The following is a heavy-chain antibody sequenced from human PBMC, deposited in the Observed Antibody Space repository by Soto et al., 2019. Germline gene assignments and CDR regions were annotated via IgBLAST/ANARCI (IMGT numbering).Heavy chain of an antibody. D-gene: IGHD3-3*01. J-gene: IGHJ3*01. CDR1: GFTFSSYA. V-gene: IGHV3-23*01. CDR2: ISGNGFTT. Sequence: EMQLLESGGDLVQPGGSLRLSCAASGFTFSSYAMTWVRQAPGKALEYISAISGNGFTTYNADSMKGRFTISRDNSKNTLFLQMNSLRPEDTAVYYCAKDRDEFGMVDAFNVWGQGTMVTVSS. CDR3: AKDRDEFGMVDAFNV.